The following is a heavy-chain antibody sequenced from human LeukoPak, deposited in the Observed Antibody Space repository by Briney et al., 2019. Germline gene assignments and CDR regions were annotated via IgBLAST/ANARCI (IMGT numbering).Heavy chain of an antibody. CDR3: ARAPTGPYYYYVDV. CDR2: IYYTGTT. Sequence: PSETLSLTCTVSGGSLCTYYWSWIRQVPGKGLEWIGYIYYTGTTDYNPSLKSRVSISVDRSQNQFSLKLKSVTAADTATYFCARAPTGPYYYYVDVWGKGTTVTISS. J-gene: IGHJ6*03. CDR1: GGSLCTYY. V-gene: IGHV4-59*01.